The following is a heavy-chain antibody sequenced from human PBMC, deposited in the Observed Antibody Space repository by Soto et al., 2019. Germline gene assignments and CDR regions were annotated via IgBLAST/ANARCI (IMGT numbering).Heavy chain of an antibody. V-gene: IGHV4-34*01. CDR1: GGSFSGYY. CDR3: ASTSPSAQRTPVYGDYFQH. CDR2: INHSGST. J-gene: IGHJ1*01. D-gene: IGHD4-17*01. Sequence: QVQLQQWGAGLLKPSETLSLTCAVYGGSFSGYYWSWIRQPPGKGLEWIGEINHSGSTNYNPSLMSRVTISVDTSKNQFALKLSSVTAADTAVYYCASTSPSAQRTPVYGDYFQHWGQGTLVTVSS.